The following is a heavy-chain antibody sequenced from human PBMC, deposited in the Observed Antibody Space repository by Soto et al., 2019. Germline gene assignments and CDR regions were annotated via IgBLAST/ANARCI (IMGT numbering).Heavy chain of an antibody. Sequence: PGGSLRLSCAASGFTFSSYAMSWVRQARGKGLEWVSGIGGSGSSTFHADSVKGRFTISRDHSRNTLYLQMNSLRAEDTAVYHCAKVSTGYYYYFDSWGRGTLVTVSS. CDR2: IGGSGSST. CDR1: GFTFSSYA. V-gene: IGHV3-23*01. J-gene: IGHJ4*02. CDR3: AKVSTGYYYYFDS. D-gene: IGHD3-9*01.